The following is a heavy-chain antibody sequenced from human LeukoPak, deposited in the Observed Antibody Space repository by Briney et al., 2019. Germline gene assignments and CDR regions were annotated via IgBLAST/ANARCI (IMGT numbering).Heavy chain of an antibody. CDR2: INPNSGGT. D-gene: IGHD2-15*01. V-gene: IGHV1-2*02. Sequence: GASVKVSCKASGYTFTSYYMHWVRQAPGQGLEWMGWINPNSGGTNYAQKLQGRVTMTTDTSTSTAYMELRSLRSDDTAVYYCARVVVVVVAATKNNWFDPWGQGTLVTVSS. CDR1: GYTFTSYY. CDR3: ARVVVVVVAATKNNWFDP. J-gene: IGHJ5*02.